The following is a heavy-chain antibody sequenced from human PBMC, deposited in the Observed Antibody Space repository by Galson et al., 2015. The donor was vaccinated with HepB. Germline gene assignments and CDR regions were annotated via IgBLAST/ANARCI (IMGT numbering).Heavy chain of an antibody. CDR1: GFTFSSYS. CDR2: ISSSSSYI. V-gene: IGHV3-21*01. J-gene: IGHJ3*02. Sequence: SLRLSCAASGFTFSSYSMNWVRQAPGKGLEWVSSISSSSSYIYYADSVKGRFTISRDNAKNSLYLQMNSLRAEDTAVYYCARDPLSTVTNAFDIWGQGTMVTVSS. CDR3: ARDPLSTVTNAFDI. D-gene: IGHD4-17*01.